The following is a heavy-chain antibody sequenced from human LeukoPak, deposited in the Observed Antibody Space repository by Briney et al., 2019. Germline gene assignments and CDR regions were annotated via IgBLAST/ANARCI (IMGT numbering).Heavy chain of an antibody. CDR1: GFTFSSYA. V-gene: IGHV3-23*01. CDR3: AKDPLIVVQYYDDY. J-gene: IGHJ4*02. Sequence: PGGSLRLSCAASGFTFSSYAMSWVRQAPGKGLEWVSAISGSGGSTYYADSVKGRFTISRDNSKNALYLQMNSLRAEDTAVYYCAKDPLIVVQYYDDYWGQGTLVTVSS. CDR2: ISGSGGST. D-gene: IGHD3-22*01.